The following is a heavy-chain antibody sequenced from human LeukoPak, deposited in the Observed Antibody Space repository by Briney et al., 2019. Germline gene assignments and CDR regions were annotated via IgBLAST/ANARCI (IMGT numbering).Heavy chain of an antibody. J-gene: IGHJ4*02. V-gene: IGHV1-8*01. Sequence: GASVKVSCKASGYNFISYDINWVRQATGQGLEWMGWMNPNSGTTGYAQTFQGRVTISRDISISTAYMELSNLKSEDTAVYYCARDPLNDVGPATLWGQGTLVTVSS. CDR3: ARDPLNDVGPATL. CDR2: MNPNSGTT. CDR1: GYNFISYD. D-gene: IGHD1-1*01.